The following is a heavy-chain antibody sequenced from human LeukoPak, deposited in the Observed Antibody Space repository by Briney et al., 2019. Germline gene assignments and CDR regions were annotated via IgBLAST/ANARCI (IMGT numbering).Heavy chain of an antibody. CDR1: TYTKAW. CDR3: TTEYFGGFEF. Sequence: GSLRLSCVVSTYTKAWMNWIRQAPGKGLEWVGRVKNRGDGRATDYAPPVKGRFTISRDDSKKTVYLQMDSLKTEDTAVYFCTTEYFGGFEFWGPGTLVTVSS. CDR2: VKNRGDGRAT. D-gene: IGHD3-16*01. J-gene: IGHJ4*02. V-gene: IGHV3-15*07.